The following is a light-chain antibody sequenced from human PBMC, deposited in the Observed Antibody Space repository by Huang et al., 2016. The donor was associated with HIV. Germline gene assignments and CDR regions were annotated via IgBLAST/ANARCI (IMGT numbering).Light chain of an antibody. CDR3: QQYNSYAIT. Sequence: DIQMTQSPSTLSGFVGDRVTITCRARQNIGDWLAWYQQKPGKAPNLLIYRASTLHSGVPSRFSGSGSGTDVTLAISSLQPDDFATYYCQQYNSYAITFGGGTKVDLK. V-gene: IGKV1-5*03. J-gene: IGKJ4*01. CDR2: RAS. CDR1: QNIGDW.